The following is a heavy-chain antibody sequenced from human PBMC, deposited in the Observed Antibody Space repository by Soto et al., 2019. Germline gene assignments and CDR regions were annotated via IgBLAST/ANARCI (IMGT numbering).Heavy chain of an antibody. D-gene: IGHD3-3*01. CDR1: GYTVSDYA. CDR2: ISGSGGST. J-gene: IGHJ6*02. Sequence: GFLRRSCAASGYTVSDYAISCARQAPGKGLEWVSAISGSGGSTYYADSVKGRFTISRDNSKNTLSLQMNSLRAEDSALYYCAKDRHDFWTGYSGPLGGGMDVCGQGTTVTVSS. V-gene: IGHV3-23*01. CDR3: AKDRHDFWTGYSGPLGGGMDV.